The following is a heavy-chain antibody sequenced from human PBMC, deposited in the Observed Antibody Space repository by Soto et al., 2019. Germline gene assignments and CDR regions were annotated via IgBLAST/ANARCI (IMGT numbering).Heavy chain of an antibody. CDR2: IYYSGST. CDR3: ARHEDDILTGYLFDY. Sequence: PSETLSLTCTVSGGSISSYYWSWIRQPPGKGLEWIGYIYYSGSTNYNPSLKSRVTISVDTSKNQFSLKLSSVTAADTAVYYCARHEDDILTGYLFDYWGQGTRVTVSS. V-gene: IGHV4-59*08. D-gene: IGHD3-9*01. J-gene: IGHJ4*02. CDR1: GGSISSYY.